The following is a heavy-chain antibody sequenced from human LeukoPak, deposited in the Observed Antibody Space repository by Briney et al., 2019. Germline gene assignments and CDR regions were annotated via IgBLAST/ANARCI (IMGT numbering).Heavy chain of an antibody. Sequence: GGSLRLSCAASGFTFSSYGMHWVRQAPGKGLEWVAIISYDGSNKYYADSVQGRFTISRDNSKNTLYLQMNSLRAEDTAVYYCVKDRTGTYTLDYWGQGTLVTVFS. D-gene: IGHD3-10*01. CDR2: ISYDGSNK. CDR1: GFTFSSYG. CDR3: VKDRTGTYTLDY. V-gene: IGHV3-30*18. J-gene: IGHJ4*02.